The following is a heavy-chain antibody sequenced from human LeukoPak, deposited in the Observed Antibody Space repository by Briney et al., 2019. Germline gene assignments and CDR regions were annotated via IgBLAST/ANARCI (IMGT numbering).Heavy chain of an antibody. Sequence: GASVKVFCTASGYTFTSYYMHWVRQAPGQGLEWVGIINPSGGSTSYAQKFQGRVTMTRDTSTSTVYMDLSSLRSEDTAVYYCARAPYSGYDSTSSYWGQGTLVTVSS. V-gene: IGHV1-46*01. J-gene: IGHJ4*02. CDR3: ARAPYSGYDSTSSY. CDR2: INPSGGST. CDR1: GYTFTSYY. D-gene: IGHD5-12*01.